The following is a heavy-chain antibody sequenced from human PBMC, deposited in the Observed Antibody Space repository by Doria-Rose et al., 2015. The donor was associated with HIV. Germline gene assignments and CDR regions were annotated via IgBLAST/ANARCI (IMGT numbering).Heavy chain of an antibody. CDR1: GFSFKSYA. V-gene: IGHV3-9*01. J-gene: IGHJ6*03. D-gene: IGHD3-3*01. CDR2: ISWDSGAK. Sequence: EVQLLESGGGLVQPGRSLRLSCVGSGFSFKSYAMHWVRLAPGKGLEWVAGISWDSGAKGNADSVECRFTISRDNAKKSVYLEMRSLRPEDTAFYYCAKAPIIGPKYYFYMDVWGKGTSVTVSS. CDR3: AKAPIIGPKYYFYMDV.